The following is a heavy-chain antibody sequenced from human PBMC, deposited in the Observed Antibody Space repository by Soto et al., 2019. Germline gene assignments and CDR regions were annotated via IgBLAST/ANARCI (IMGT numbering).Heavy chain of an antibody. D-gene: IGHD6-13*01. Sequence: EVQLLESGGGLVQPGGSLRLSCAASGFTFGSYAMSWVRQAPGKGLEWVSSIGAGYGTYYADSVKGRFTISRDNSKNTLYLQMTSLRAAATAIYYCATPYSSSWFSCFEYWGQGSLVTVSS. J-gene: IGHJ4*02. CDR2: IGAGYGT. V-gene: IGHV3-23*01. CDR3: ATPYSSSWFSCFEY. CDR1: GFTFGSYA.